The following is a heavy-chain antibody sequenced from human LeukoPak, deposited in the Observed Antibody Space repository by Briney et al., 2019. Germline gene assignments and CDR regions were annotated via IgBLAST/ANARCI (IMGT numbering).Heavy chain of an antibody. CDR1: GYSISSGHY. V-gene: IGHV4-38-2*02. Sequence: PSETLSLTCTVSGYSISSGHYWAWIRQPPGKGLEWIGCVYHSGTYYKSSLTSRVTISMDTSKNQFSLKLTSVTAADSAFYYCAKSSGGGGHDSWGQGTLVTVSS. CDR3: AKSSGGGGHDS. CDR2: VYHSGT. D-gene: IGHD6-25*01. J-gene: IGHJ5*01.